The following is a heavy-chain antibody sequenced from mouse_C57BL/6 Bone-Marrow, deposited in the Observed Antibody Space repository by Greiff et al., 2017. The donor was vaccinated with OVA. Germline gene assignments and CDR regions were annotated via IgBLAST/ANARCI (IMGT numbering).Heavy chain of an antibody. J-gene: IGHJ2*01. D-gene: IGHD2-5*01. Sequence: KQGAERGRPGSAVKLSCKASGYTFTSYWMHWVKQRPIQGLEWIGNIDPSDSETHYNQKFKDKATLTVDKSSSTAYMQLSSLTSEDSAVYYCARNSNYEGSFDYWGQGTTLTVSS. CDR3: ARNSNYEGSFDY. CDR1: GYTFTSYW. V-gene: IGHV1-52*01. CDR2: IDPSDSET.